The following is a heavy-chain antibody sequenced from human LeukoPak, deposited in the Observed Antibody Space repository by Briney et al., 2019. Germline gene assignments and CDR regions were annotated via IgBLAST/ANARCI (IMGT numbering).Heavy chain of an antibody. CDR2: IYYSGST. Sequence: PSETLPLTCTVSGGSISSYYWSWIRQPPGKGLEWIGYIYYSGSTNYNPSLKSRVTISVDTSKNQFPLKLSSVTAADTAVYYCARDGYNYASRYYFDYWGQGTLVTVSS. V-gene: IGHV4-59*12. CDR3: ARDGYNYASRYYFDY. J-gene: IGHJ4*02. CDR1: GGSISSYY. D-gene: IGHD5-24*01.